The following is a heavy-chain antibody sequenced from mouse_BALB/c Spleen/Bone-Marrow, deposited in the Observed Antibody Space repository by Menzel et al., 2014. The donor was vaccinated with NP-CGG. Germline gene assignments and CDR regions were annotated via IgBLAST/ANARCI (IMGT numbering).Heavy chain of an antibody. CDR3: ARLPYGGPEH. Sequence: EVKLVESGGDLVKPGGSLKLSCAASGFTFSSYGMSWVRQTPDKRLEWVATISSGGSYTYYPDSVKGRSTISRDNAKSALYQQRNSLKSGDTAMYYCARLPYGGPEHWGQGTTLPGSS. V-gene: IGHV5-6*01. CDR2: ISSGGSYT. CDR1: GFTFSSYG. J-gene: IGHJ2*01. D-gene: IGHD1-1*02.